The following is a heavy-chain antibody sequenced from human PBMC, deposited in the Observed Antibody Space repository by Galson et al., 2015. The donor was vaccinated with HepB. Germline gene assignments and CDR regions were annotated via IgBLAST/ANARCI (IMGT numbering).Heavy chain of an antibody. Sequence: QSGAEVKKPGESLRISCKGSGYSFTSYWISWVRQMPGKGLEWMGRIDPSDSYTNYSPSFQGHVTISADKSLSTAYLQWSSLKASDTAMYYCARRFSYDLHNPYYYYYSMDVWGQGTTVTVSS. CDR2: IDPSDSYT. J-gene: IGHJ6*02. D-gene: IGHD5-12*01. CDR3: ARRFSYDLHNPYYYYYSMDV. V-gene: IGHV5-10-1*01. CDR1: GYSFTSYW.